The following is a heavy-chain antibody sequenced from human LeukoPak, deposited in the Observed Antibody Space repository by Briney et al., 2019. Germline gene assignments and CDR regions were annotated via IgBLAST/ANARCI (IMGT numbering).Heavy chain of an antibody. D-gene: IGHD2-15*01. CDR2: MGSEGSST. V-gene: IGHV3-74*01. CDR1: GFALSSYG. CDR3: ARGSRDRRGGSCYPDY. J-gene: IGHJ4*02. Sequence: GGSLRLSCAASGFALSSYGMHSVRGVPGQELIWFTGMGSEGSSTNYADSVKGRFTISRDNAKNSLFLQMSSLRAEARGVYYCARGSRDRRGGSCYPDYWGQGNLVTVSS.